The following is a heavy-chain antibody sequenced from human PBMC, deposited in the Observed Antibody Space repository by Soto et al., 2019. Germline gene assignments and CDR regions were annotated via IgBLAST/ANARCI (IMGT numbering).Heavy chain of an antibody. Sequence: ASVKVSCKASGYTFTSYAMHWVRQAPGQRLEWMGWINAGNGNTKYSQKFQGRVTITRDTSASTAYMELSSLRSEDTAVYYCARHAPFYDVSSGYLSGYSRDVWGQGTTVAVSS. CDR2: INAGNGNT. CDR3: ARHAPFYDVSSGYLSGYSRDV. J-gene: IGHJ6*02. CDR1: GYTFTSYA. D-gene: IGHD3-3*01. V-gene: IGHV1-3*01.